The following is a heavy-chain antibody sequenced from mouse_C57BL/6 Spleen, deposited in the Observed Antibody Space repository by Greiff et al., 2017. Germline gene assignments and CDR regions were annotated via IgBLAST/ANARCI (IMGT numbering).Heavy chain of an antibody. D-gene: IGHD3-3*01. V-gene: IGHV1-52*01. J-gene: IGHJ1*03. CDR3: ARGDVFDV. Sequence: VQLQQPGAELVRPGSSVKLSCKASGYTFTSYWMHWVKQRPIQGLEGIGNIDPSDSETHYNQKFKDKATLTVDKSSSTAYMQLSSLTSEGAAVYYCARGDVFDVWGTGTTVTVSS. CDR2: IDPSDSET. CDR1: GYTFTSYW.